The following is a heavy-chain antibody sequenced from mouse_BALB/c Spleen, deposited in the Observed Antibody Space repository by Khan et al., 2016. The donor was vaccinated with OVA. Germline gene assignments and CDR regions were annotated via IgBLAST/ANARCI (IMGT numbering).Heavy chain of an antibody. Sequence: QVQLKESGPGLVQPSQSLSITCTVSGFSFTSYGVHWVRQSLRKGLQWLGVIWSGGSTAYNAAFISRLSISKDNSKSQLFFKMNSVQANDTATYYCARIIKGTTDYAMDCWGQGTSVTVSS. V-gene: IGHV2-2*02. D-gene: IGHD2-14*01. CDR1: GFSFTSYG. J-gene: IGHJ4*01. CDR3: ARIIKGTTDYAMDC. CDR2: IWSGGST.